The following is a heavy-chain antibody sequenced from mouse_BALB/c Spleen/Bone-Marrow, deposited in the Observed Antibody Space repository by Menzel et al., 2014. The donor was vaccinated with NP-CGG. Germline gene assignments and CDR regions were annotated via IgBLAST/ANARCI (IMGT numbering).Heavy chain of an antibody. V-gene: IGHV5-12*02. Sequence: EVHLVESGGGLVQPGGPLKLSCATSGFTFSDYYMYWVRQTPEKRLEWVAYISNGGGSTYYPDTVKGRFTISRDNAKNTLYLQMSRLKSEDTAMYYCARHNYDEAWFAYWGQGTLVTVSA. CDR2: ISNGGGST. D-gene: IGHD2-4*01. CDR3: ARHNYDEAWFAY. J-gene: IGHJ3*01. CDR1: GFTFSDYY.